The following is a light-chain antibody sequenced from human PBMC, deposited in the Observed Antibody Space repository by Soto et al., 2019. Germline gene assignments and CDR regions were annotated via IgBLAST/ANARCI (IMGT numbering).Light chain of an antibody. CDR1: QSISVH. CDR3: QQSYITPYT. CDR2: AAP. Sequence: DIQMTQSPSSLSASVGDTVTITCRASQSISVHLNWYQQKPGTVPKLLIYAAPNLQSGVPSSFSGSGYETDFALTISSLQPEDFATYYCQQSYITPYTFGQGTKLQIK. J-gene: IGKJ2*01. V-gene: IGKV1-39*01.